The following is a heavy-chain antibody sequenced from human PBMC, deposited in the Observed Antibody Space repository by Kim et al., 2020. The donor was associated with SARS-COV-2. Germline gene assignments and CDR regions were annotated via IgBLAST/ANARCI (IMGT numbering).Heavy chain of an antibody. CDR2: T. CDR3: ARAPSENYGMDV. J-gene: IGHJ6*02. V-gene: IGHV1-46*01. Sequence: TTSAQRFQGRVTMTRDTSTSTVYMELSSLTSEDTAVYYCARAPSENYGMDVWGQGTTVTVSS.